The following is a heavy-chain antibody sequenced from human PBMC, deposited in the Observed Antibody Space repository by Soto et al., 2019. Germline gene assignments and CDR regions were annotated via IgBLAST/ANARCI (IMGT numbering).Heavy chain of an antibody. CDR3: TTDPIWSGFSLGMDV. D-gene: IGHD3-3*01. CDR2: IKSKTDGGTT. CDR1: GFTFSNAW. J-gene: IGHJ6*02. Sequence: PGGSLRLSCAASGFTFSNAWMSWVRQAPGKGLEWVGRIKSKTDGGTTDYAAPVKGRFTISRDDSKNTLYLQMNSLKTEDTAVYYCTTDPIWSGFSLGMDVWGQGTTVTVSS. V-gene: IGHV3-15*01.